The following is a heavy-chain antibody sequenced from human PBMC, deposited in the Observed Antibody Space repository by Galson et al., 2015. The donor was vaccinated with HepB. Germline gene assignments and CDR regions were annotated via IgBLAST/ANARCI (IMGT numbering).Heavy chain of an antibody. CDR2: MYYSEST. J-gene: IGHJ4*02. CDR1: GLSLNTFGVG. V-gene: IGHV4-30-2*03. Sequence: LVKPTQTLTVTCSASGLSLNTFGVGVTWIRQPPGKGLEWIGSMYYSESTYYNPSLKSRVTISVDTSKNQFSLKLSSVTAADTALYYCARHSEGAGTRFGYWGQGTLVTVSS. CDR3: ARHSEGAGTRFGY. D-gene: IGHD6-13*01.